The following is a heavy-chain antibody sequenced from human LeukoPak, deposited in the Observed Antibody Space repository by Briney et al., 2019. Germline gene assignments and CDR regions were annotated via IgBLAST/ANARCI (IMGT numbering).Heavy chain of an antibody. D-gene: IGHD6-6*01. J-gene: IGHJ5*02. CDR1: GYTFTSYY. CDR2: INPSGGST. Sequence: GASVKVSCKASGYTFTSYYMHWVRQAPGQGLEWMGIINPSGGSTSYAQKFQGRVTMTRDTSTSTVYMELSSLRSEDTAVYYCARDTSPIAARPNWFDPWGQGTLVTASS. CDR3: ARDTSPIAARPNWFDP. V-gene: IGHV1-46*01.